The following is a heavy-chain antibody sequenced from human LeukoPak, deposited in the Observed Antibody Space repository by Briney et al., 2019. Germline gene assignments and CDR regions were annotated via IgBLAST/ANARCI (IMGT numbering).Heavy chain of an antibody. J-gene: IGHJ4*02. CDR1: GGSISSYY. CDR2: IYYSGTT. Sequence: SETLSLTCTVSGGSISSYYWSWIRQPPGKGLEWIGDIYYSGTTNYNPSLKSRVTISVDTSKNQFSLKLNSVTAADTAVYYCARLPLRSHFDYWGQGTLVTVSS. V-gene: IGHV4-59*08. CDR3: ARLPLRSHFDY.